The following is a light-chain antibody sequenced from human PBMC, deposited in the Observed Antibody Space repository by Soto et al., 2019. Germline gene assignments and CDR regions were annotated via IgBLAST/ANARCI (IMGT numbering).Light chain of an antibody. J-gene: IGLJ1*01. CDR3: CSYAGGTTFYV. V-gene: IGLV2-23*03. Sequence: QSVLTQPASVSGSPGQSITISCTGSSSDVGPYNLVSWYQQHPGKAPKLLIYEGSKRPSGVFNRLSASKSGNTASLTISGLQAEDEGDYYRCSYAGGTTFYVFGTGTKVTVL. CDR2: EGS. CDR1: SSDVGPYNL.